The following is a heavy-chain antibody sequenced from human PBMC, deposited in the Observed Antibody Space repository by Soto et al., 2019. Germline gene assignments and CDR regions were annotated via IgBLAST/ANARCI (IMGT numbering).Heavy chain of an antibody. J-gene: IGHJ4*02. CDR2: IVVGSGNT. CDR1: GFTFTSSA. V-gene: IGHV1-58*01. CDR3: AAITRGVLRYFERFRPVNLLPDY. D-gene: IGHD3-9*01. Sequence: SVKVSCKASGFTFTSSAVQWVRQARGQRLEWIGWIVVGSGNTNYAQKFQERVTITRDMSTSTAYMELSSLRSEDTAVYYCAAITRGVLRYFERFRPVNLLPDYGGQGTLVKVSS.